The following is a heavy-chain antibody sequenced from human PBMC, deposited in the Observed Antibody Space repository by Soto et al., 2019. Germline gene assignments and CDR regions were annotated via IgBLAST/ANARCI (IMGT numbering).Heavy chain of an antibody. CDR1: GYSFTSYW. CDR3: PRHEVHGATSYYRTTGY. CDR2: IYPGDSDT. Sequence: PGESLKISCKGSGYSFTSYWIGWVRQMPGKGLEWMGSIYPGDSDTRYSPPFQGQVTLSADKSISTAYLQWGRLKASDTAMYYRPRHEVHGATSYYRTTGYRGQGTLVTVAS. D-gene: IGHD1-1*01. J-gene: IGHJ4*02. V-gene: IGHV5-51*01.